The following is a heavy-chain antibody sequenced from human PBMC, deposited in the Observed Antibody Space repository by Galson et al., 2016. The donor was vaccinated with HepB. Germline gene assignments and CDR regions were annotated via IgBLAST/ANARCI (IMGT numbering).Heavy chain of an antibody. J-gene: IGHJ4*02. CDR2: IYWDDDK. Sequence: PALVKPTQTLTLTCTLSGFSLSSSGVSVGWIRQPPGKALEWLALIYWDDDKRYSPSLKNRLSIMKDTSKSQVVLRVTNVDPVDTGTYYCVLQYYDFRNGPDYWGQGTLVTVSS. CDR1: GFSLSSSGVS. CDR3: VLQYYDFRNGPDY. D-gene: IGHD3-3*01. V-gene: IGHV2-5*04.